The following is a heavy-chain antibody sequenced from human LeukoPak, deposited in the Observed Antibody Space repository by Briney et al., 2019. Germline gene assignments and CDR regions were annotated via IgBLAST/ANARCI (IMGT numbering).Heavy chain of an antibody. CDR2: ISWNSGSI. D-gene: IGHD3-22*01. Sequence: GGSLRLSCAASGFTFSSYGMHWVRRAPGKGLEWVSGISWNSGSIGYADSVKGRFTISRDNAKNSLYLQMNSLRAEDTALYYCAKDRYYDSSGYYYGWGQGTLVTVSS. V-gene: IGHV3-9*01. CDR1: GFTFSSYG. J-gene: IGHJ4*02. CDR3: AKDRYYDSSGYYYG.